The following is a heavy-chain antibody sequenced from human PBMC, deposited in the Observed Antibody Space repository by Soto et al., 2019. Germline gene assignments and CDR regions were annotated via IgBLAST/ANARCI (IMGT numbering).Heavy chain of an antibody. V-gene: IGHV1-18*01. Sequence: QVQLVQSGAEVKKPGASVKVSCKASGYTFTSYGISWVRQAPGQGLEWMGCISAYNGNTNYAQKLEGRVTRTTDTPTSTAYMELRSVRSDDTAVYCCARDAYCSSTSCNPPYFDYWGQGTLVTLSS. J-gene: IGHJ4*02. CDR2: ISAYNGNT. CDR1: GYTFTSYG. D-gene: IGHD2-2*01. CDR3: ARDAYCSSTSCNPPYFDY.